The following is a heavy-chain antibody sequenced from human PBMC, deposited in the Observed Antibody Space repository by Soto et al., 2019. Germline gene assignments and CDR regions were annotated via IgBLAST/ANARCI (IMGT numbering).Heavy chain of an antibody. J-gene: IGHJ4*02. Sequence: PSETLSLTCTVSGGSISSYYWSWIRQPAGKGLEWIGRIYTSGSTNYNPSLKGRVTMSVDTSKNQFSLKLSSVTAADTAVYYCARENSSWYDPTPFDYWGQGTLVTVSS. D-gene: IGHD6-13*01. CDR1: GGSISSYY. CDR2: IYTSGST. V-gene: IGHV4-4*07. CDR3: ARENSSWYDPTPFDY.